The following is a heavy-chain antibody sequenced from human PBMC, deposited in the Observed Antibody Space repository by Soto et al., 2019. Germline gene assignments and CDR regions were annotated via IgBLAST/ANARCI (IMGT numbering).Heavy chain of an antibody. CDR1: GYTLTSYG. CDR2: ISAYNGNT. Sequence: ASVKVSCKASGYTLTSYGISWVRQAPGQGLEWMGWISAYNGNTNYAQKLQGRVTMTTDTSTSTAYMELRSLRSDDTAVYYCARPYQNYYYYGMDVWGQGTTVTVS. CDR3: ARPYQNYYYYGMDV. J-gene: IGHJ6*02. D-gene: IGHD2-2*01. V-gene: IGHV1-18*01.